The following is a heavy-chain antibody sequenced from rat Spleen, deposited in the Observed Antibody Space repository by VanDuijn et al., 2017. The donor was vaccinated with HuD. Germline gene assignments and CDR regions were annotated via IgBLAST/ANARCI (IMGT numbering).Heavy chain of an antibody. D-gene: IGHD1-2*01. J-gene: IGHJ4*01. CDR1: GFTFNNYW. V-gene: IGHV5-31*01. CDR2: ITNTGVDT. Sequence: EVQLVESGGGLVQPGRSLKLSCVASGFTFNNYWMSWIRQAPGKGLEWVASITNTGVDTYYRDSVKGRFTISRDNAKSTLYLQMDSLRSEDTATYYLAKENTIAAGGVMDAWGQGGSVTVSS. CDR3: AKENTIAAGGVMDA.